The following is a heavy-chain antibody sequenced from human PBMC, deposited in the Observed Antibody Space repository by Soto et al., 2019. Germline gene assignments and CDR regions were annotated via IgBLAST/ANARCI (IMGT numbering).Heavy chain of an antibody. J-gene: IGHJ6*02. CDR3: TRGGGRFQDPYYYYALDV. Sequence: EVQLVESGGGLVQPGGSLRLSCAASGFTFSDHYMDWVRQAPGKGLEWVGRIRNKANSYTTEYAASVKGRFSISRDDSAXSXXLQMSSLQTEETAVYYCTRGGGRFQDPYYYYALDVWGQGTTVTVSS. V-gene: IGHV3-72*01. CDR1: GFTFSDHY. CDR2: IRNKANSYTT. D-gene: IGHD3-10*01.